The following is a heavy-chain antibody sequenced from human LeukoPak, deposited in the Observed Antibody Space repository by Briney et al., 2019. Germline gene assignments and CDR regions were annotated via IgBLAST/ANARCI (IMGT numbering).Heavy chain of an antibody. D-gene: IGHD4-17*01. Sequence: SVKVSCKASGGTFSSYAISWVRQAPGQGLEWMGGIIPIFGTANYAQKFQGRVTITADEPTSTAYMELSSLRSEDTAVYYCARETTTVTTVVVFDYWGQGTLVTVSS. CDR1: GGTFSSYA. CDR3: ARETTTVTTVVVFDY. J-gene: IGHJ4*02. CDR2: IIPIFGTA. V-gene: IGHV1-69*13.